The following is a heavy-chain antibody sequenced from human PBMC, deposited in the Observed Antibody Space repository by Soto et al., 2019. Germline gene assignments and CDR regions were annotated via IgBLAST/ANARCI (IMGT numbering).Heavy chain of an antibody. Sequence: ASVKVSCKASGYTFTDYFIHWVRQAPGQGFEWMGWINPNSRGTNYAQKFQGRVTMTRDTSNSTAYMELRGLTSDDTAVYYCARVTLKAGNWFDPWGQGTLVTVS. J-gene: IGHJ5*02. V-gene: IGHV1-2*02. CDR2: INPNSRGT. CDR1: GYTFTDYF. CDR3: ARVTLKAGNWFDP.